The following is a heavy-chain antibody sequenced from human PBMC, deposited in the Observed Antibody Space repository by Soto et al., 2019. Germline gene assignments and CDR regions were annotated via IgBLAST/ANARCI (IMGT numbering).Heavy chain of an antibody. V-gene: IGHV3-74*01. J-gene: IGHJ2*01. CDR2: INGDGSST. CDR1: GFTFSRYW. D-gene: IGHD3-3*01. CDR3: ACWSGTSRLWYFDL. Sequence: EVQLVESGGGLVQPGGSLRLSCAASGFTFSRYWMYWVRQAPGKGLVWVSRINGDGSSTTYADSVKGRFTISRDNANNTLHLKLNSRGAEDTGLYYCACWSGTSRLWYFDLWGCGTLVTVSS.